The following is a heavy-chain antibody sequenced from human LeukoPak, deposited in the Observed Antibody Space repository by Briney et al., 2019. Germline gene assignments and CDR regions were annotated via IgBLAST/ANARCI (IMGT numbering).Heavy chain of an antibody. Sequence: PSQTLSLTCAISGDSVSSNSAAWNWIRQSPSRGLEWLGRTYYMSKWYNDYAVSVKSRITMNPDTSKNQFSLQPNSVTPEDTAVYYCARWNHASHWFDPWGQGTLVTVSS. J-gene: IGHJ5*02. D-gene: IGHD1-14*01. CDR1: GDSVSSNSAA. V-gene: IGHV6-1*01. CDR3: ARWNHASHWFDP. CDR2: TYYMSKWYN.